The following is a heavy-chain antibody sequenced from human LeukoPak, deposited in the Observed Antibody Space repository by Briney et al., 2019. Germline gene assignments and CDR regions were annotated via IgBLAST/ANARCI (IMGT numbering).Heavy chain of an antibody. CDR2: IKQDGSEK. V-gene: IGHV3-7*01. D-gene: IGHD3-22*01. Sequence: GGSLRLSCAASGFTFSSYWMSWVRQAPGKGLEWVANIKQDGSEKYYVDSVKGRFTISRDNAKNSPYLQMNSLRAEDTAVYYCARGSEYYYDSSGPYDYWGQGTLVTVSS. CDR1: GFTFSSYW. J-gene: IGHJ4*02. CDR3: ARGSEYYYDSSGPYDY.